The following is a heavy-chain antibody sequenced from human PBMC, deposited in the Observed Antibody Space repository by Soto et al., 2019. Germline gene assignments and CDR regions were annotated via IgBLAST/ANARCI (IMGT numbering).Heavy chain of an antibody. D-gene: IGHD4-4*01. J-gene: IGHJ6*02. CDR1: GYTLTNFA. Sequence: ASVKVSCKASGYTLTNFAIHWVRQAPGQRLEWMGWITAANGNTKYSQKFQGRVTITRDTSASTAYMELSSLTSEDTAVYYCARVANYSPYQYYTMDVWGQGTTVTVSS. V-gene: IGHV1-3*01. CDR3: ARVANYSPYQYYTMDV. CDR2: ITAANGNT.